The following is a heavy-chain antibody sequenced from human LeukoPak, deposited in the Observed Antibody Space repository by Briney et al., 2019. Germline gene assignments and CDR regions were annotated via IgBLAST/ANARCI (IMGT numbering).Heavy chain of an antibody. V-gene: IGHV4-59*01. Sequence: PSETLSLTCSVSRGSITNYHWSWIRQPPGKGLEWIGYIHSSGSTNYNPSLKSRVTISVDTSKKQFSLKLRSVTAADTAVYFCARANWFDSWGQGTLVTVSS. CDR2: IHSSGST. CDR1: RGSITNYH. CDR3: ARANWFDS. J-gene: IGHJ5*01.